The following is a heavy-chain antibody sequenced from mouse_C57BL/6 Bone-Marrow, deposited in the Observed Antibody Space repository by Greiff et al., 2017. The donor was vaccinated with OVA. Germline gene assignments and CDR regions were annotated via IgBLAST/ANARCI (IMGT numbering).Heavy chain of an antibody. CDR2: IHPNSGST. V-gene: IGHV1-64*01. Sequence: VQLQQPGAELVKPGASVKLSCKASGYTFTSYWMHWVKQRPGQGLEWIGMIHPNSGSTNYNEKFKSKATLTVDKSSSTAYMQLSSLTSEDSAVYYCAREAVITTVVASDYWGQGTTLTVSS. J-gene: IGHJ2*01. CDR3: AREAVITTVVASDY. CDR1: GYTFTSYW. D-gene: IGHD1-1*01.